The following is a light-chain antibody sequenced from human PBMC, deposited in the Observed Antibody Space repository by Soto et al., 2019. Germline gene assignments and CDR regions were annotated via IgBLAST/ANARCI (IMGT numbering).Light chain of an antibody. CDR3: QQYQTYSQ. Sequence: DIQMTQSPSTLSASVGDRVTITCRASQSINTWLAWYKLKPGRAPKLLIYKASTLESGVSSRFSDSGSGTEFTLTISSLQPDDFATYYCQQYQTYSQFGQGTKVDIK. V-gene: IGKV1-5*03. J-gene: IGKJ1*01. CDR1: QSINTW. CDR2: KAS.